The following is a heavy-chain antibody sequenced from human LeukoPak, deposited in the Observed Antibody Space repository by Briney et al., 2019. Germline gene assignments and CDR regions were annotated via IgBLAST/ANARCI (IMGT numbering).Heavy chain of an antibody. J-gene: IGHJ4*02. D-gene: IGHD2/OR15-2a*01. CDR2: ISGSGGST. Sequence: GGSLRLSCAASAFIFSSYAMSWVRQAPGKGLEWVSAISGSGGSTYYADSVKGRFTISRDNSKNTLYLQMNSLRAEDTAVYCCASTVIARAQRYCYFDYWGQGTLVTVSS. CDR1: AFIFSSYA. CDR3: ASTVIARAQRYCYFDY. V-gene: IGHV3-23*01.